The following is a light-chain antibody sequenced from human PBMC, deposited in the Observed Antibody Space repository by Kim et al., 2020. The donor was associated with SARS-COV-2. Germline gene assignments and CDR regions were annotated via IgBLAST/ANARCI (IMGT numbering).Light chain of an antibody. V-gene: IGLV3-21*04. Sequence: PGNTAVIVCGKYNIDNMMVTCYQQKPGQAPALVICYVRDRASGLRERFSGSDSDNTATLTISSVEAGDEADDYCQVWDSSSDHHVVFGGGTQLTVL. J-gene: IGLJ2*01. CDR2: YVR. CDR1: NIDNMM. CDR3: QVWDSSSDHHVV.